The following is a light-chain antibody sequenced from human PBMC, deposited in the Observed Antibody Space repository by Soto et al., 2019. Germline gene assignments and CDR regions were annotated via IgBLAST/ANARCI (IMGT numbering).Light chain of an antibody. CDR1: QDISSF. CDR3: QQLNNSVLT. V-gene: IGKV1-9*01. Sequence: DIQLTQSPSFLSASVGDRVTITCRASQDISSFLAWYQQKPGKAPKLVIHAISTLQTGVPSRFSGSGSGTEFTLTISSLQPENLGTYYCQQLNNSVLTFGGWTKVEI. J-gene: IGKJ4*01. CDR2: AIS.